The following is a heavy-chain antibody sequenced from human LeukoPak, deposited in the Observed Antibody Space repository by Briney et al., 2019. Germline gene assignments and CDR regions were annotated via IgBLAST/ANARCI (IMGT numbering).Heavy chain of an antibody. D-gene: IGHD1-7*01. V-gene: IGHV4-34*01. Sequence: PSETLSLTCAVYGGSFSGYYWSWIRQPPGKGLEWIGEINHSGSTNYNPSLKSRVTISVDTSKNQFSLKLSSVTAADTAVYYCARDGYNWNSGWFDPWGQGTLVTVSS. CDR3: ARDGYNWNSGWFDP. CDR2: INHSGST. CDR1: GGSFSGYY. J-gene: IGHJ5*02.